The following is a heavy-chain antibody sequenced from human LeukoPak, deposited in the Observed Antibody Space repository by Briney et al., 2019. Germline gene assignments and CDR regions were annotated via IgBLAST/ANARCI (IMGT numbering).Heavy chain of an antibody. V-gene: IGHV4-4*07. Sequence: SETLSLTCTVSGGSISSYYWSWIRQPAGKGLEWIGRIYTSGSTNYNPSFKSRVTMSVDTSKNQFSLKLSSVTAADTAVYYCARDRPGVVPAAYDAFDIWGQGTMVTVSS. CDR2: IYTSGST. CDR1: GGSISSYY. D-gene: IGHD2-2*01. J-gene: IGHJ3*02. CDR3: ARDRPGVVPAAYDAFDI.